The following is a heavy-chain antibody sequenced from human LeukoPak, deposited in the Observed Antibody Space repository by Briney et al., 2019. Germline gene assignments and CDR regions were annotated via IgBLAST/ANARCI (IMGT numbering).Heavy chain of an antibody. CDR2: IRYDGSNK. V-gene: IGHV3-30*02. J-gene: IGHJ4*02. CDR1: GFTFSSYG. D-gene: IGHD5-18*01. Sequence: GGSLRLSCAASGFTFSSYGMHWVRQAPGKGLEWVAFIRYDGSNKYYADSVKGRFTISRDNSKNTLYLQMNSLRAEDTAVYYCARVLFGYSYGYYFDYWGQGTLVTVSS. CDR3: ARVLFGYSYGYYFDY.